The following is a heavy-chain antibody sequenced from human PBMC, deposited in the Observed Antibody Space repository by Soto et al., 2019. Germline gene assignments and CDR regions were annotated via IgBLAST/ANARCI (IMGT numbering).Heavy chain of an antibody. Sequence: LKISCKASGYNFNNYWIGWVRQMPEKGLEWMGFIYPDDSDTKYSPSFQGQVTISVDKSITTASLQWSSLKASDTAMYYCARIPFAATGFYFDYWAQGTLVTVSS. J-gene: IGHJ4*02. D-gene: IGHD6-13*01. CDR3: ARIPFAATGFYFDY. V-gene: IGHV5-51*01. CDR1: GYNFNNYW. CDR2: IYPDDSDT.